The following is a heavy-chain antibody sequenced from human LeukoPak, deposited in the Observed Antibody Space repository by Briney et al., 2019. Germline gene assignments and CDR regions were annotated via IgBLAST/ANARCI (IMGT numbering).Heavy chain of an antibody. D-gene: IGHD5-12*01. V-gene: IGHV3-33*01. CDR3: ARAGVQVATFDY. Sequence: GGSLRLSCAASGFTFSSYGMHWVRQAPGKGLEWVAVIWCDGSNKYYADSVKGRFTISRDNSKNTLYLQMNSLRAEDTAVYYCARAGVQVATFDYWGQGTLVTVSS. J-gene: IGHJ4*02. CDR1: GFTFSSYG. CDR2: IWCDGSNK.